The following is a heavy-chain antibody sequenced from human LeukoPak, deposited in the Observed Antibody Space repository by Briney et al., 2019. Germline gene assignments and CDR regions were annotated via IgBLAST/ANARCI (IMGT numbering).Heavy chain of an antibody. CDR3: VRGRYSSGWFKDKNWFDP. V-gene: IGHV4-34*01. CDR1: GESFSGYY. CDR2: IIDTGSA. D-gene: IGHD6-19*01. Sequence: KPSETLSLTCVVYGESFSGYYWTWIRQPPGKGLEWMGEIIDTGSAKYNPSLKSRATISVDTSKNQFSLKLSSVTAADTAVYYCVRGRYSSGWFKDKNWFDPWGQGIPVTVSS. J-gene: IGHJ5*02.